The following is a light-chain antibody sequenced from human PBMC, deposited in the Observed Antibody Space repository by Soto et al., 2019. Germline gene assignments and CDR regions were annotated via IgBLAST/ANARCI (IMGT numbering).Light chain of an antibody. CDR2: AAS. CDR1: QGISSY. V-gene: IGKV1D-8*03. J-gene: IGKJ1*01. Sequence: VIWMTQSPSLLSASTGDRVTISCRISQGISSYLAWYQQKPGKAPELLIYAASSLQSGVPSRFSGSGSGTDFTLTISSLQPEDFATYYCQQSYSTPWTFGQGTKVDIK. CDR3: QQSYSTPWT.